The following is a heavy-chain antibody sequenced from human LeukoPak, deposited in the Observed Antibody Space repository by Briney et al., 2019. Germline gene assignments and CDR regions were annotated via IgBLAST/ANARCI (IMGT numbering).Heavy chain of an antibody. CDR1: GFTFSSYA. V-gene: IGHV3-23*01. CDR3: ARALTGVLIDY. D-gene: IGHD7-27*01. J-gene: IGHJ4*02. CDR2: ISGSGGST. Sequence: GGSLRLSCAASGFTFSSYAMNWVRKAPGRGLGWFSTISGSGGSTYYADSVKGRFTISRENAKNSLYLQMNSLRAGDTAVYYCARALTGVLIDYWGQGTLVTVSS.